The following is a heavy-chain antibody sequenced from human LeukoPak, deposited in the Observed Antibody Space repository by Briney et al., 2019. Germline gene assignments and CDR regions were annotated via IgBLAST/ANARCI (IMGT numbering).Heavy chain of an antibody. Sequence: PGGSLRLSCAASGFTFTGYGMHWVRQAPGKGLEWVSSISSSSSYIYYADSVKGRFTISRDNAKNSLYLQMNSLRAEDTAVYYCVRDRGTAITGYYGMDVWGQGTTVTVSS. D-gene: IGHD5-12*01. J-gene: IGHJ6*02. V-gene: IGHV3-21*01. CDR1: GFTFTGYG. CDR2: ISSSSSYI. CDR3: VRDRGTAITGYYGMDV.